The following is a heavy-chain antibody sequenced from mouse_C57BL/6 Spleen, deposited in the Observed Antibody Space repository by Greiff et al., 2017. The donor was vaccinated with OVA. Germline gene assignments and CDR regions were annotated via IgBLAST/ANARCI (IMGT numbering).Heavy chain of an antibody. CDR1: GYSITSGYD. CDR3: ARGGNYLYAMDY. V-gene: IGHV3-1*01. D-gene: IGHD2-1*01. J-gene: IGHJ4*01. Sequence: VQLQESGPGMVKPSQSLSLTCTVTGYSITSGYDWHWIRHFPGNKLEWMGYISYSGSTNYNPSLKSRISITHDTSKNHFFLKLNSVTTEDTATYYCARGGNYLYAMDYWGQGTSVTVSS. CDR2: ISYSGST.